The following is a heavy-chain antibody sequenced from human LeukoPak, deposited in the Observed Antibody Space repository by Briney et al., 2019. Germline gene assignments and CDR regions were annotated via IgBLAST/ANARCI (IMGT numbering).Heavy chain of an antibody. CDR2: IKEDGSDK. D-gene: IGHD2-15*01. J-gene: IGHJ4*02. Sequence: PGGSLRLSCAASGFTFSTYLMSWVRQAPGKGLESVAKIKEDGSDKYYVDSVKGRFTISRDNGKNSLYLQMNSLRAEDTAVYYCARDRGGGSFDYWGQGTLVTVSS. CDR1: GFTFSTYL. V-gene: IGHV3-7*01. CDR3: ARDRGGGSFDY.